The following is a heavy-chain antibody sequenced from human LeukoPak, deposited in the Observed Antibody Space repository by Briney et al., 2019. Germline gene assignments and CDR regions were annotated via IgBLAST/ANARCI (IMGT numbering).Heavy chain of an antibody. CDR2: IRRSGGST. CDR1: GFTFSSYA. Sequence: PGGSLRLSCAASGFTFSSYAMSWVRQAPGKGLEWVSGIRRSGGSTYYADSVKGRFTIPRDNSKNTLYLQMNSLRAEDTAVYYCAKEPWSFDYWGQGTLVTASS. CDR3: AKEPWSFDY. J-gene: IGHJ4*02. D-gene: IGHD2-8*02. V-gene: IGHV3-23*01.